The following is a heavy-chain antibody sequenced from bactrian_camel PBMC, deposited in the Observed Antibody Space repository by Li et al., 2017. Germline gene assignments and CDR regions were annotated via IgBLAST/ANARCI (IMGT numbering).Heavy chain of an antibody. J-gene: IGHJ4*01. D-gene: IGHD3*01. CDR1: EDIDYC. CDR2: IDTDGST. V-gene: IGHV3S53*01. CDR3: AADEPTCDCDSNSWCYR. Sequence: QLVESGGGAVEAGGSLRLSCSASEDIDYCMGWFRQAPGKEREGIAAIDTDGSTTYADSVKGRFTISEDNAKNTVYLHLNRLKPEDTARYYCAADEPTCDCDSNSWCYRRGQGTQVTVS.